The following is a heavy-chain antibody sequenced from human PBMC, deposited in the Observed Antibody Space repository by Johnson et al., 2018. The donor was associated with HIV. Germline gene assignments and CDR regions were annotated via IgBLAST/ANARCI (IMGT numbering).Heavy chain of an antibody. D-gene: IGHD5-12*01. CDR3: ARDRDSGYDYPGAFDI. J-gene: IGHJ3*02. CDR2: IRYDGNNK. V-gene: IGHV3-30*02. Sequence: QMLLVESGGGVVQPGGSLRISCAASGVTFSSYGMHWVRQAPGKGLEGVAFIRYDGNNKYYADSVKGRFTISRDNSKNTLYLQMNSLRAEDTAVYYCARDRDSGYDYPGAFDIWGQGTMVTVSS. CDR1: GVTFSSYG.